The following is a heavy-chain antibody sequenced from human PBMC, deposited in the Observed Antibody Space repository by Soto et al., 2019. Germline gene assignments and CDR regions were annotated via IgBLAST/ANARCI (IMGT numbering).Heavy chain of an antibody. J-gene: IGHJ6*02. D-gene: IGHD6-25*01. CDR3: ARDAAATTKMGGLDL. CDR2: IYHTGST. Sequence: QVQLQESGPGLVKPSGTLSLTCAVSGGSISSSNWWTWVRQPPGKGLEWIGEIYHTGSTNNNPARNRHITIAVDKTKNQFSMKVTSVTAPDTAVYYCARDAAATTKMGGLDLWGQGVTVIVSS. V-gene: IGHV4-4*02. CDR1: GGSISSSNW.